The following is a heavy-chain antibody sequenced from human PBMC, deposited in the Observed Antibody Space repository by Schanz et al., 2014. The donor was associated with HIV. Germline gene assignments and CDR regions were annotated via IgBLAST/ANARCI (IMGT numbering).Heavy chain of an antibody. D-gene: IGHD6-19*01. J-gene: IGHJ4*02. CDR2: ISYDGTNT. CDR3: AKDRTDSGWYKEGPRELGE. V-gene: IGHV3-30*18. Sequence: QVQLVESGGGVVQPGRSLRLSCAASGFTFSNYGMHWVRQAPGKGLEWVAFISYDGTNTYYADSVKGRFTISRDSFNNTLYLHMSSLRAEDTAVYFCAKDRTDSGWYKEGPRELGEWGQGTLVTVSS. CDR1: GFTFSNYG.